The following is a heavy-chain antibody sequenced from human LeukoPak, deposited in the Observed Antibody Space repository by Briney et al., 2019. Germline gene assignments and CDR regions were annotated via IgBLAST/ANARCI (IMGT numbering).Heavy chain of an antibody. CDR3: ARHLRSGAVDY. Sequence: PSETLSLTCAVYGGSFSGYFWSWIRQPPGKGLEWIGEINHSGSTNYNPSLKSRVTISVDTSRNQFSLELSSVTAADTAVYYCARHLRSGAVDYWGQGTLVTVSS. CDR2: INHSGST. CDR1: GGSFSGYF. V-gene: IGHV4-34*01. D-gene: IGHD4-17*01. J-gene: IGHJ4*02.